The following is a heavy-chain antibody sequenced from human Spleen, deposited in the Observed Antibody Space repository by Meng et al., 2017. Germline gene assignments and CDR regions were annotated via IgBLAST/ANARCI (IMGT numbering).Heavy chain of an antibody. CDR3: ARGPTTMAHDFNY. CDR1: GGSFSDYY. CDR2: INHSGST. Sequence: QVCPQTSGGGLVKAAEPLSLTCVVSGGSFSDYYWCWNRHPPGKGLEWIGEINHSGSTNYNPSLESRATISVDTSQNNLSLKLSSVTAADSAVYYCARGPTTMAHDFNYWGQGTLVTVSS. D-gene: IGHD4-11*01. V-gene: IGHV4-34*01. J-gene: IGHJ4*02.